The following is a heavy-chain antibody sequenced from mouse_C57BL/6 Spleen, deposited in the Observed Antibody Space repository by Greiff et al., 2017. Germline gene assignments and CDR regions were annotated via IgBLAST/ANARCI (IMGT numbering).Heavy chain of an antibody. Sequence: QVQLQQSGAELVKPGASVKISCKASGYAFSSYWMNWVKQRPGKGLEWIGQIYPGDGDTNYNGKFKGKATLTADKSSSTAYMQLSSLTSEDSAVYFCARRDYYGTWYFDVWGTGTTVTVSS. CDR2: IYPGDGDT. CDR1: GYAFSSYW. D-gene: IGHD1-2*01. J-gene: IGHJ1*03. CDR3: ARRDYYGTWYFDV. V-gene: IGHV1-80*01.